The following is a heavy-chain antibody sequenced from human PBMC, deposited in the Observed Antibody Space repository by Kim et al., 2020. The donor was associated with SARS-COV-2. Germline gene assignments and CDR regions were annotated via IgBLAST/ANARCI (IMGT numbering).Heavy chain of an antibody. Sequence: GGSLRLSCAASGFTFSSYSMNWVRQAPGKGLEWVSSISSSSSYIYYADSVKGRFTISRDNAKNSLYLQMNSLSAEDTAVYYCARDSLPNWFDPWGQGTLVTVSS. CDR2: ISSSSSYI. CDR3: ARDSLPNWFDP. J-gene: IGHJ5*02. V-gene: IGHV3-21*01. CDR1: GFTFSSYS.